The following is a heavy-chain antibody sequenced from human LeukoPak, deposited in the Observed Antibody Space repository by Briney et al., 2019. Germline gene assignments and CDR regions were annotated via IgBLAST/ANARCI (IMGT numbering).Heavy chain of an antibody. CDR3: GRAFPPLRTSSAGDL. CDR1: GFTFSDYD. D-gene: IGHD3-16*01. Sequence: GGSLRLSCSASGFTFSDYDMNWVRQAPGRGLEWVSSISYLSSHVYYGDSVKGRFSISRDNAKNSLYLQMNSLGAEDTAIYYCGRAFPPLRTSSAGDLWGQGILVTVSS. J-gene: IGHJ4*02. CDR2: ISYLSSHV. V-gene: IGHV3-21*01.